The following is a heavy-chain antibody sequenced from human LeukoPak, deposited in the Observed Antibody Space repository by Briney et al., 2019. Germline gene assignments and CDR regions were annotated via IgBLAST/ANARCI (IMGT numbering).Heavy chain of an antibody. V-gene: IGHV3-23*01. CDR2: IFPSGGEI. Sequence: GGSLRLSCAASGFTFSTFAMIWVRQPPGKGLEWVSSIFPSGGEIHYTDSVRGRFTISRDNSKSTLSLQMNSLRAEDTAVYYCARDGAAAKPFDYWGQGTLVTVSS. CDR3: ARDGAAAKPFDY. J-gene: IGHJ4*02. D-gene: IGHD6-13*01. CDR1: GFTFSTFA.